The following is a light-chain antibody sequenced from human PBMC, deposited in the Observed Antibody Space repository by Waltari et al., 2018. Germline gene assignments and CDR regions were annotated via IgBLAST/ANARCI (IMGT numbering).Light chain of an antibody. CDR3: QQYGSPPYT. V-gene: IGKV3-20*01. CDR2: AVS. CDR1: QSVGSSY. J-gene: IGKJ2*01. Sequence: EIVLTQSPRPLSLSPGDRATLPSRASQSVGSSYLAWYRHKPGQPLRLLIYAVSGRATGIPDRFSGSGSGTDFTLTINRLEPEDFAVYYCQQYGSPPYTFGQGTKL.